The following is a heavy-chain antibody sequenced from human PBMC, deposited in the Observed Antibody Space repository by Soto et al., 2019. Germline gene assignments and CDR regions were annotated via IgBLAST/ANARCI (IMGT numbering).Heavy chain of an antibody. CDR3: ARAVLGYCSSTSCYWVSRAFDI. CDR1: GGTFSSYA. D-gene: IGHD2-2*01. J-gene: IGHJ3*02. CDR2: IIPIFGTA. V-gene: IGHV1-69*13. Sequence: GASVKVSCKASGGTFSSYAISWVRQAPGQGLEWMGGIIPIFGTANYAQKFQGRVTITADESTSTAYMELSSLRSEDTAVYYCARAVLGYCSSTSCYWVSRAFDIWGQGTMVTVSS.